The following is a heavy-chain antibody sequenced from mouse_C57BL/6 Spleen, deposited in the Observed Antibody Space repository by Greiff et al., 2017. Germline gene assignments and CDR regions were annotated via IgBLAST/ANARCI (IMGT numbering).Heavy chain of an antibody. D-gene: IGHD1-1*01. J-gene: IGHJ2*01. CDR2: INPYNGDT. CDR1: GYSFTGYF. Sequence: VQLQQSGPELVKPGDSVKISCKASGYSFTGYFMNWVMQSHGKSLEWIGRINPYNGDTFYNQKFKGKATLTVDKSSSTAHRGLRGLTSVDSAVYYCEGNCGSSSSFDCWGQGTTLTVSS. CDR3: EGNCGSSSSFDC. V-gene: IGHV1-20*01.